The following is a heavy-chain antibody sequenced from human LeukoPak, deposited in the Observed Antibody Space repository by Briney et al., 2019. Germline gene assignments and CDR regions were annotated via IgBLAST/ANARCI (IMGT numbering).Heavy chain of an antibody. Sequence: GSLRLSCAASGSTFDDYTMHWVRQAPGKGLEWVSLISWDGGSTYYADSVKGRFTISRDNSKNSLYLQMNSLRTEDTALYYCAKGGQTDFWSGYYGYWGQGTRVTVSS. J-gene: IGHJ4*02. D-gene: IGHD3-3*01. V-gene: IGHV3-43*01. CDR2: ISWDGGST. CDR3: AKGGQTDFWSGYYGY. CDR1: GSTFDDYT.